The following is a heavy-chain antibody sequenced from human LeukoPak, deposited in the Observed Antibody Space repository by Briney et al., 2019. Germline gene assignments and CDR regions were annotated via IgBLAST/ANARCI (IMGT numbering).Heavy chain of an antibody. D-gene: IGHD1-26*01. CDR1: GFTFSSYE. J-gene: IGHJ4*02. CDR2: ISGSGGST. CDR3: AKDRLGAMMYFDF. V-gene: IGHV3-23*01. Sequence: GGSLRLSCAASGFTFSSYEMNWVRQAPGKGLEWVSAISGSGGSTYYADSVKGRVTISRDNSKNTLYLQVNSLRVEDTAVYYCAKDRLGAMMYFDFWGQGTLVTVSS.